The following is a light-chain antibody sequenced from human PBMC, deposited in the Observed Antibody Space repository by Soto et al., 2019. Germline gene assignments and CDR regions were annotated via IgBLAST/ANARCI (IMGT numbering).Light chain of an antibody. CDR1: QTVSTN. J-gene: IGKJ1*01. CDR3: QQYNNWPPTT. CDR2: GAS. V-gene: IGKV3-15*01. Sequence: VMTQSPDTLSMSPGERATLSCWASQTVSTNLAWYQQKPGQAPRLLIFGASTRATGIPARFSGSGSGTEFTLTISSLQSEDSGVYYCQQYNNWPPTTFGQGTKVEIK.